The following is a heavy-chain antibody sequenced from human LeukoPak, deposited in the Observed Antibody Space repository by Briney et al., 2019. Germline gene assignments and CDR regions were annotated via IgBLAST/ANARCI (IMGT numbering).Heavy chain of an antibody. J-gene: IGHJ4*02. CDR1: GGSITSNSYY. D-gene: IGHD5-18*01. V-gene: IGHV4-39*07. Sequence: SETLSLTCTVSGGSITSNSYYWGWIRQPPGKGLEWIGSIYYTGDTYYNPSLKRRVTISVDMSKNHFSLKLSSVTAADTAVYYCARDRYIYGSEDRFDYWGQGTLVTVSS. CDR2: IYYTGDT. CDR3: ARDRYIYGSEDRFDY.